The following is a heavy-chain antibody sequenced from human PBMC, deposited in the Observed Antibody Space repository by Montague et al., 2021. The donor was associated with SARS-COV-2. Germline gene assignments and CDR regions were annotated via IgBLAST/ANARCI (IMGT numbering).Heavy chain of an antibody. CDR3: ATNKYCTLHDCLHGRHYFDH. CDR1: GFDFFNFD. V-gene: IGHV3-48*03. J-gene: IGHJ4*02. D-gene: IGHD2-8*01. Sequence: YLSISFSASGFDFFNFDMAWVRQAPGRGLEWISDISSSGATILYADSLKGRFTISRDNIQKSLYLQMNSPRAEDTAVYYCATNKYCTLHDCLHGRHYFDHWGQGTLVTVSS. CDR2: ISSSGATI.